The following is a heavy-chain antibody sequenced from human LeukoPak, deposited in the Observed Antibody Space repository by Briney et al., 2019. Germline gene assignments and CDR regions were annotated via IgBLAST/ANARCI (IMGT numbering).Heavy chain of an antibody. Sequence: ASVKVSCKASGYTFTGYYMHWGRQAPGQGLEWMGWINPNSGGTNYAQKFQGRVTMTRDTSISTAYMELSRLRSDDTAVYYCARERPIAARLEFGFDPWGQGTLVTVSS. CDR1: GYTFTGYY. CDR3: ARERPIAARLEFGFDP. J-gene: IGHJ5*02. V-gene: IGHV1-2*02. D-gene: IGHD6-6*01. CDR2: INPNSGGT.